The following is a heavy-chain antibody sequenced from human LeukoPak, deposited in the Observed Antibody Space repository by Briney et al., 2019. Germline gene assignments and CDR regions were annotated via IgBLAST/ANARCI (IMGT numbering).Heavy chain of an antibody. CDR1: GGSISSYY. Sequence: SETLSLTCSVSGGSISSYYWSWIRQPPGKALECIGYIYYSGSTNYNPSLKSRVTISVDTSKNQFSLKLSSVTAADTAVYYCARVYSGYDSLDYWGQGTLVTVSS. V-gene: IGHV4-59*01. D-gene: IGHD5-12*01. CDR3: ARVYSGYDSLDY. J-gene: IGHJ4*02. CDR2: IYYSGST.